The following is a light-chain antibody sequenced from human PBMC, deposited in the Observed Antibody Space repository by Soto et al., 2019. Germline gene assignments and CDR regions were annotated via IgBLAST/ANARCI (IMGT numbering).Light chain of an antibody. CDR3: QQYNSYWT. CDR2: AAS. CDR1: QSISSW. V-gene: IGKV1-5*01. Sequence: DIQMTQSPSTLSASVGDRVTITCRASQSISSWLAWYQQKPGKVPKRLIYAASILQSGVPSRFSGSGSGTEFTLTISSLQPDDFATYYCQQYNSYWTFGQGTKVDIK. J-gene: IGKJ1*01.